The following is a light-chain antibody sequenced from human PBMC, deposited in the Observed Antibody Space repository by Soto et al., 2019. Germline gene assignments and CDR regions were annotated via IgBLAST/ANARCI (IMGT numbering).Light chain of an antibody. CDR1: SSDVGGCNS. CDR2: DVS. J-gene: IGLJ1*01. Sequence: QSVLTQPASVSGSPGQSIAISCTGTSSDVGGCNSASWYQQHPGKAPKLLIYDVSNRPSGVSNRFSGSKSGNTASLTISGVQAEDEADYYCSSYSTGGSYVFGTGTKVTVL. CDR3: SSYSTGGSYV. V-gene: IGLV2-14*03.